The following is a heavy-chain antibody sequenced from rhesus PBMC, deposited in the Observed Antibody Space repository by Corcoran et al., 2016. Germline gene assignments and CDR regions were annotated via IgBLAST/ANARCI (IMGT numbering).Heavy chain of an antibody. V-gene: IGHV3S5*01. CDR1: GFTFSSYG. D-gene: IGHD1-44*02. CDR3: AKWRVGATPYFDY. J-gene: IGHJ4*01. CDR2: ISNGGCIT. Sequence: EVQLVESGGGLVQPGGSLRLSCAASGFTFSSYGMSWVRQAPGKGLEWVSYISNGGCITYYADSVKGRFTISRDNSKNTLSLQMNSLRAEDTAVYYCAKWRVGATPYFDYWGQGVLVTVSS.